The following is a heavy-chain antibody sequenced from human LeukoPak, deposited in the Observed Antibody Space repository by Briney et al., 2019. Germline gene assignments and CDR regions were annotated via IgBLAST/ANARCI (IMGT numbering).Heavy chain of an antibody. J-gene: IGHJ3*02. CDR2: IYYSGST. CDR3: ARLRKAFDI. Sequence: SETLSLTCTVSGGSISSSSYYWGWIRQPPGKGLEWIGSIYYSGSTYYNPSLKSRVTISVDTSKNQFSLKLSSVTAADTAVYYCARLRKAFDIWGQGTMVTVSS. CDR1: GGSISSSSYY. V-gene: IGHV4-39*01.